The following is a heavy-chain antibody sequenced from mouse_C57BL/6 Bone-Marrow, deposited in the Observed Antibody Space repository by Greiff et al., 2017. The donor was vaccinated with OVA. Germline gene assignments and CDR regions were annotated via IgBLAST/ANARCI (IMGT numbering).Heavy chain of an antibody. CDR2: IDPSDSYT. CDR3: ARGGYYAYFDV. J-gene: IGHJ1*03. V-gene: IGHV1-69*01. D-gene: IGHD2-3*01. CDR1: GYTFTSYW. Sequence: QVQLQQSGAELVMPGASVKLSCKASGYTFTSYWMHWVKQRPGQGLEWIGEIDPSDSYTNYNQKFKGKSTLTVDKSSSTAYMQISSLTSEDSAVYYCARGGYYAYFDVWGTGTTVTVSS.